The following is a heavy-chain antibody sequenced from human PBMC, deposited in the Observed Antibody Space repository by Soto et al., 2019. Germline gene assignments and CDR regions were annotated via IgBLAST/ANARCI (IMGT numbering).Heavy chain of an antibody. J-gene: IGHJ5*01. CDR1: GYSLISYW. V-gene: IGHV5-51*01. D-gene: IGHD5-18*01. CDR2: IYPYDSET. CDR3: TRHTSDRYGPDS. Sequence: GEPLESYCKGSGYSLISYWIGWVRQMPGKGLQLMGIIYPYDSETRYSPSFQGLVTISADRSISTAYLQWSSLKTSDTAIYYCTRHTSDRYGPDSWGQGTLVTVSS.